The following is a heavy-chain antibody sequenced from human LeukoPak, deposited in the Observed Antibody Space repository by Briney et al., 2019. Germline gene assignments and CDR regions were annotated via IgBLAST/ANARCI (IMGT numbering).Heavy chain of an antibody. Sequence: SETLSLTCAVYGGSFSGYYWSWIRQPPGKGLERIGEINHSGSTNYNPSLKSRVTISVDTSKNQFSLKLSSVTAADTAVYYCARGITLVIRNWFDPWGPGTLVTVSS. V-gene: IGHV4-34*01. D-gene: IGHD3-22*01. CDR1: GGSFSGYY. CDR2: INHSGST. CDR3: ARGITLVIRNWFDP. J-gene: IGHJ5*02.